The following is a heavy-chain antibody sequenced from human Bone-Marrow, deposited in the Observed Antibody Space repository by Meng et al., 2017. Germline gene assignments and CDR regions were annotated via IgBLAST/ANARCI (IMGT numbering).Heavy chain of an antibody. CDR1: GFTFSSYE. J-gene: IGHJ5*02. V-gene: IGHV3-48*03. CDR3: ARSYYYDSSGYHAP. Sequence: GGSLRLSCAASGFTFSSYEMNWFRQAPGKGLEGVSYISSSGSTIYYADSVKGRFTISRDNAKNSLYLQMNSLRAEDTAVYYCARSYYYDSSGYHAPWGQGTLVTVSS. D-gene: IGHD3-22*01. CDR2: ISSSGSTI.